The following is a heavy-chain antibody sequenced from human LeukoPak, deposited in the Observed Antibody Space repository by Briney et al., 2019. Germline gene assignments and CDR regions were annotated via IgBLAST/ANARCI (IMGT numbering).Heavy chain of an antibody. CDR2: IWYDGSYK. J-gene: IGHJ4*02. D-gene: IGHD1-26*01. CDR1: GFTFSNCG. V-gene: IGHV3-33*03. CDR3: ASGTIVGARGADN. Sequence: PGGSLRLSCAASGFTFSNCGMHWVRQAPGKGLEWVAVIWYDGSYKYYADSVKGRFTISRDNAYKSLYLQLNSLRAEDTAVYYCASGTIVGARGADNWGQGTLVTVSS.